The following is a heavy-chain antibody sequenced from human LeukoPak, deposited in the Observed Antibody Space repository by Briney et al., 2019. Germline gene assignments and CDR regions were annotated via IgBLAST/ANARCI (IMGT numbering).Heavy chain of an antibody. Sequence: SETLSLTCSVSGGSISSVSHYWGRIRQSPGQGLEWIGSIYYSGSTYYNPSLKSRVTISVDTSKNQFSLRLSSVTAADTAVYYCARTLDYWGQGTLVTVSS. J-gene: IGHJ4*02. CDR3: ARTLDY. V-gene: IGHV4-39*01. CDR2: IYYSGST. CDR1: GGSISSVSHY.